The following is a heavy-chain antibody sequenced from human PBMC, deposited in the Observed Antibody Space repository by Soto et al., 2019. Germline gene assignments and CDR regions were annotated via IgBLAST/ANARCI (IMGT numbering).Heavy chain of an antibody. CDR1: GYTFTSYA. CDR2: INAGSGNT. Sequence: ASVKVSCKASGYTFTSYAIHWVRQAPGQRLEWMGWINAGSGNTKYSQKFQGRVTMTRDTSTSTAYMELSSLRSEDTAVYYCARYGEQQLAINWFDPWGQGTLVTVSS. V-gene: IGHV1-3*01. D-gene: IGHD6-13*01. CDR3: ARYGEQQLAINWFDP. J-gene: IGHJ5*02.